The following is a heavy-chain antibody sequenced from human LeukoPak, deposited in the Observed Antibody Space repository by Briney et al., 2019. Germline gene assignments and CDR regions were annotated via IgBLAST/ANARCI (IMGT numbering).Heavy chain of an antibody. D-gene: IGHD4-11*01. CDR1: GFTFSSYW. CDR2: IKQDGSEK. Sequence: GGSLRLXCAASGFTFSSYWMSWVRQAPGKGLEWVANIKQDGSEKYYVDSVKGRFTISRDNAKNSLYLQMNSLRAEDTAVYYCARETVTTVSYYMDVWGKGTTVTVSS. CDR3: ARETVTTVSYYMDV. V-gene: IGHV3-7*01. J-gene: IGHJ6*03.